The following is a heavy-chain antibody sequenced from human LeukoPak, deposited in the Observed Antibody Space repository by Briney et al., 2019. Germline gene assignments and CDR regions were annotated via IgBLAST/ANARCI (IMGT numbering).Heavy chain of an antibody. V-gene: IGHV3-21*01. CDR2: ISSSSSYI. Sequence: PGGPLRLSCAASGFTFSVYSMNWVRQAPGKGLEGVSSISSSSSYIYYADSVKGLFTISRDNAKNSLYLQMNSLRAEDTAVYYCARYNWKTGNDAFDIWGQGTMVTVSS. D-gene: IGHD1-1*01. CDR3: ARYNWKTGNDAFDI. CDR1: GFTFSVYS. J-gene: IGHJ3*02.